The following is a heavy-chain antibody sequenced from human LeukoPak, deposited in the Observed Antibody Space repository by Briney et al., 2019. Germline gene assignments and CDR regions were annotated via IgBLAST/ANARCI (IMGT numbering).Heavy chain of an antibody. CDR1: ELTLSSNY. CDR2: IYSGGST. D-gene: IGHD2-15*01. J-gene: IGHJ4*02. CDR3: ARRAGSYSHSYDY. V-gene: IGHV3-53*01. Sequence: GGSLRLSCAASELTLSSNYMSWIRQAPGRGLEWVSFIYSGGSTYYADSVRGRFIISKDNSKDTLYLQMNSLRAEDTAVYYCARRAGSYSHSYDYWGQGTLVTVSS.